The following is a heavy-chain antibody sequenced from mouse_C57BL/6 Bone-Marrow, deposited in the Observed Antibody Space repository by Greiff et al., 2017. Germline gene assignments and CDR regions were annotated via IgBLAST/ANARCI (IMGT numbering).Heavy chain of an antibody. CDR1: GYTFTSYG. D-gene: IGHD2-5*01. V-gene: IGHV1-81*01. CDR2: IYPRSGNT. CDR3: ARSPSSNPYWYFAV. J-gene: IGHJ1*03. Sequence: QVQLQQSGAELARPGASVTLSCKASGYTFTSYGIRWVKQSTGQGLEWIGEIYPRSGNTYYNEKFKGKATLTADKSSSTAYMELRSLTSEDSAVSFFARSPSSNPYWYFAVWGTGTMVTVAS.